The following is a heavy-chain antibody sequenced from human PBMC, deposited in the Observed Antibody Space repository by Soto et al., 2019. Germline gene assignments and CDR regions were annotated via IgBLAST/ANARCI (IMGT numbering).Heavy chain of an antibody. J-gene: IGHJ3*02. Sequence: GGSLRLSCAASGFTFSSYAMHWVRQAPGKGLEYFSAISSNGGSTYYANSVKGRFTISRDNSKNTLYLQMGSLRAEDMAVYYCARDIGYCSGGSCLLFDAFDIWGQGTMVTVSS. CDR1: GFTFSSYA. CDR3: ARDIGYCSGGSCLLFDAFDI. V-gene: IGHV3-64*01. D-gene: IGHD2-15*01. CDR2: ISSNGGST.